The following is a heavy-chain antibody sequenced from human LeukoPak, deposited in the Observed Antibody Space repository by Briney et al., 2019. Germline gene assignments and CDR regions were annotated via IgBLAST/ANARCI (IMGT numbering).Heavy chain of an antibody. Sequence: SETLSLTCTASGDSISSSNWWNWVRLPPGKGLDWIGEISHTGSTKYSPSLKDRVTISKDNSKNQFSLKLNSVTAADTATYYCTRSSGWWSLDYWGQGALVTVSS. CDR2: ISHTGST. CDR3: TRSSGWWSLDY. CDR1: GDSISSSNW. D-gene: IGHD6-19*01. J-gene: IGHJ4*02. V-gene: IGHV4-4*02.